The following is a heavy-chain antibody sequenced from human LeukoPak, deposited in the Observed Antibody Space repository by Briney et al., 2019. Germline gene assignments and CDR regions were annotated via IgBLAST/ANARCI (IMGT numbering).Heavy chain of an antibody. CDR2: IYHSGST. Sequence: PSQTLSLTCTVSGGSISSGGYYWSWIRQHPGKGLEWIGYIYHSGSTYYNPSLKSRVTISVETSNNQFSLKLSSVTAADTAVYYCARGYYDSSGPRVWYFDLWGRGTLVTASS. CDR1: GGSISSGGYY. CDR3: ARGYYDSSGPRVWYFDL. J-gene: IGHJ2*01. V-gene: IGHV4-31*03. D-gene: IGHD3-22*01.